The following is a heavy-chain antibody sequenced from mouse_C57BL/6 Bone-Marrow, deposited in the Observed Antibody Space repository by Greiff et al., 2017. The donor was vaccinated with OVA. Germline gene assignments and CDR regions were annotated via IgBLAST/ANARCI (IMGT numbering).Heavy chain of an antibody. J-gene: IGHJ4*01. CDR1: GFTFSSYA. D-gene: IGHD1-1*01. Sequence: EVQRVESGEGLVKPGGSLKLSCAASGFTFSSYAMSWVRQTPEKRLEWVAYISSGGDYIYYADTVKGRFTISRDNARNTLYLQMSSLKSEDTAMYYCTRDYYGSSPLYAMDYWGQGTSVTVSS. CDR3: TRDYYGSSPLYAMDY. V-gene: IGHV5-9-1*02. CDR2: ISSGGDYI.